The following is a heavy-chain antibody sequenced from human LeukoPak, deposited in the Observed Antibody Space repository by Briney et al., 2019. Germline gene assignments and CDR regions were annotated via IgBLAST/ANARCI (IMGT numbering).Heavy chain of an antibody. CDR3: AKPQGHTVTTAFDI. V-gene: IGHV3-74*01. Sequence: PGGSLRLSCAASGFTFSSYWMHWVRHAPGKGLVWVSRINTDGSSTSYADSVKGRFTISRDNAKNTLYLQMNSLRAEDTAVYYCAKPQGHTVTTAFDIWGQGTMVTVSS. D-gene: IGHD4-11*01. J-gene: IGHJ3*02. CDR1: GFTFSSYW. CDR2: INTDGSST.